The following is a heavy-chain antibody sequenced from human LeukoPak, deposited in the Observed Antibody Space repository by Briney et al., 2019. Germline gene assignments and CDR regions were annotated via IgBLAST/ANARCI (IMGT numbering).Heavy chain of an antibody. Sequence: SETLSLTCTVSGGSISSYYWNWIRQPPGKGLEWIGYIYYSGSTNYNSSLKSRVTISLDTSKNQFSLKLSSVTAADTAVYYCARDGAHKNHYYSYYYMDVWGKGTTVTVSS. CDR2: IYYSGST. D-gene: IGHD3-16*01. CDR3: ARDGAHKNHYYSYYYMDV. J-gene: IGHJ6*03. CDR1: GGSISSYY. V-gene: IGHV4-59*01.